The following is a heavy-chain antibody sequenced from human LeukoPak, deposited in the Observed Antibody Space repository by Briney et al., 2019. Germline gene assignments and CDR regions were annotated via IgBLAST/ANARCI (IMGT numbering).Heavy chain of an antibody. CDR3: ARDRNIVVVPAAIPVPWWFDP. Sequence: ASVKVSCKASGYTFTSCGISWVRQAPGQGLEWMGWISAYNGNTNYAQKLQGRVTMTTDTSTSTAYMELRSLRSDDTAVYYCARDRNIVVVPAAIPVPWWFDPWGRGTLVTVSS. CDR1: GYTFTSCG. D-gene: IGHD2-2*01. J-gene: IGHJ5*02. V-gene: IGHV1-18*01. CDR2: ISAYNGNT.